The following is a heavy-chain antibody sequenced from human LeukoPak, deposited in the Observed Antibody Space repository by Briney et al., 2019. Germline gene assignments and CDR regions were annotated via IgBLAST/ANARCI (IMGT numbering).Heavy chain of an antibody. Sequence: SETLSLTCTVSGGSISSYYWSWIRQPPGKGLEWIGYIYYSGSTNYNPSLKSRVTISVDTSKNQFSLKLSSVTAADTAVYYCARHLSGLGDYYYYGMYVWGQGTTVTVSS. V-gene: IGHV4-59*08. D-gene: IGHD3-3*02. CDR1: GGSISSYY. CDR3: ARHLSGLGDYYYYGMYV. J-gene: IGHJ6*02. CDR2: IYYSGST.